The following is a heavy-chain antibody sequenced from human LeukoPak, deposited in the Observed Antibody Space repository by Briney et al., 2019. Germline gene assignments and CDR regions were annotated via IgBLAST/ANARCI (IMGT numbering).Heavy chain of an antibody. Sequence: GGSLRLSCAASGFTFSSYEMNWVRQAPGKGLEWVSYISSSGSTIYYADSVKGRFTISRDNAKNSLYLQMNSLRAEDTAVYYCAELGITMSGGVWGKGTTVTISS. CDR2: ISSSGSTI. J-gene: IGHJ6*04. CDR3: AELGITMSGGV. CDR1: GFTFSSYE. V-gene: IGHV3-48*03. D-gene: IGHD3-10*02.